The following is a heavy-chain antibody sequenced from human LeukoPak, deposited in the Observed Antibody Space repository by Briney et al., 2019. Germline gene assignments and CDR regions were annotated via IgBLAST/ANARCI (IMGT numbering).Heavy chain of an antibody. D-gene: IGHD3-10*01. Sequence: QAGGSLRLSCAASGFTVSNNDMCWVRQAPGKGLEWVSVIYSGGNTNYAASVKGRFIISRDNLKNTLFLQMNSLRAEDTAVYYCARAFQYGSGSYPYSLWGPGTLVTVSS. J-gene: IGHJ1*01. CDR1: GFTVSNND. V-gene: IGHV3-66*01. CDR3: ARAFQYGSGSYPYSL. CDR2: IYSGGNT.